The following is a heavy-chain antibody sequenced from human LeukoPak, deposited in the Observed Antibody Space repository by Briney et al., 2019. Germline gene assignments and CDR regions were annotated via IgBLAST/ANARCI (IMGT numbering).Heavy chain of an antibody. Sequence: GASVKVSCKSSGFTFTDEYIHWVRQAPGQGLEWMGWINPNSGGTNYAQKFQGRVTMTRDTSNSTAYMELSRLRSADTAVYYCARVRDGYPTFDYWGQGTLITVSS. CDR3: ARVRDGYPTFDY. CDR2: INPNSGGT. CDR1: GFTFTDEY. J-gene: IGHJ4*02. D-gene: IGHD5-24*01. V-gene: IGHV1-2*02.